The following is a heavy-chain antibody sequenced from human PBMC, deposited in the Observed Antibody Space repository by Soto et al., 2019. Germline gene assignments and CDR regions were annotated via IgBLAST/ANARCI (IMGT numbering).Heavy chain of an antibody. CDR2: ISYDGSNK. D-gene: IGHD6-19*01. Sequence: QVQLVESGGGVVQPGRSLRLSCAASGFTFSSYGIHWVRQAPGKGLEWVAVISYDGSNKDYADSVKGRFTISRDNSKNALFLQMNSLRPEDTAVYYCARDRRDSGWWYFDYWGQGTLVAVSS. V-gene: IGHV3-30-3*01. CDR1: GFTFSSYG. J-gene: IGHJ4*02. CDR3: ARDRRDSGWWYFDY.